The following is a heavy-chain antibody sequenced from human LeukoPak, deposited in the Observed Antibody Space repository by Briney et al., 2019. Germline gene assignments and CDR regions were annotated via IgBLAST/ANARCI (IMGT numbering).Heavy chain of an antibody. Sequence: GASVKVSYKASGYTFTSYYMHWVRQAPGQGLEWMGIINPSGGSTSYAQKFQGRVTMTRDTSTSTVYMELSSLRSEDTAVYYCARDSLGTGTADYWGQGTLVTVSS. CDR2: INPSGGST. V-gene: IGHV1-46*01. J-gene: IGHJ4*02. CDR1: GYTFTSYY. CDR3: ARDSLGTGTADY. D-gene: IGHD6-6*01.